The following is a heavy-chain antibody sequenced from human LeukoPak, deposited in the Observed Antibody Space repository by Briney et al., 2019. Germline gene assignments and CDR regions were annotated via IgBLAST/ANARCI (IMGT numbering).Heavy chain of an antibody. V-gene: IGHV1-8*01. J-gene: IGHJ4*02. CDR2: MNPNSGNT. Sequence: GASVKVSCKASGYTFTSYDINWVRQATGQGLEWMGWMNPNSGNTGYAQKFQGRVTMTRNTSISTAYMELSSLRSEDTAVYYCARGPYGLLWFGELSRLDYWGQGTLVTVSS. CDR1: GYTFTSYD. D-gene: IGHD3-10*01. CDR3: ARGPYGLLWFGELSRLDY.